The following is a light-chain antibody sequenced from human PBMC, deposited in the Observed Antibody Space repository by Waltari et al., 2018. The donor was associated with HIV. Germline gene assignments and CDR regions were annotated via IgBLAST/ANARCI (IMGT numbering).Light chain of an antibody. CDR2: CAS. J-gene: IGKJ2*01. CDR3: QKQYANPQT. V-gene: IGKV4-1*01. CDR1: QNVVYNSNKKNY. Sequence: DIVMTRSPYSLAVSRGERATINCRSSQNVVYNSNKKNYLACYQQKPAQPPRLSMTCASTRESGVPERFSGSGYGTAFTLTINRLQAEDVAVYYCQKQYANPQTFGQGTKL.